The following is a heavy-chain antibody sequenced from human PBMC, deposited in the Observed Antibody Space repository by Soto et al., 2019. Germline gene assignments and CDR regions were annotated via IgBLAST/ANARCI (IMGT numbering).Heavy chain of an antibody. CDR3: ASLYSSGYYYGYYYGMDV. D-gene: IGHD3-22*01. J-gene: IGHJ6*02. CDR1: GGSISSGDYY. CDR2: IYYSGST. V-gene: IGHV4-30-4*01. Sequence: SETLSLTCTVSGGSISSGDYYWSWIRQPPGKGLEWIGYIYYSGSTYYNPSLKSRVTISVDTSKNQFSLKLSPVTAADTAVYYCASLYSSGYYYGYYYGMDVWGQGTTVTVSS.